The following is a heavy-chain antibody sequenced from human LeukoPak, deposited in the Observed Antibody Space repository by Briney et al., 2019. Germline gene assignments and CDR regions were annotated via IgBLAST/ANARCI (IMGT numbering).Heavy chain of an antibody. J-gene: IGHJ4*02. CDR1: GYSISSGYY. D-gene: IGHD3-9*01. V-gene: IGHV4-38-2*02. CDR3: ARHHLIDWSPAVDY. Sequence: SETLSLTCTASGYSISSGYYWGWIRQPPGKGLEWIGSIEYTGSTYYNPSLKSRVTISVDTSKNQFSLKLSSVTATDTAVYYCARHHLIDWSPAVDYWGQGTLVTVSS. CDR2: IEYTGST.